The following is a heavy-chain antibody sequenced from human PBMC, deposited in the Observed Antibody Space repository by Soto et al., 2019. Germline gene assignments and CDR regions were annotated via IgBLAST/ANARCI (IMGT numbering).Heavy chain of an antibody. V-gene: IGHV3-15*07. Sequence: PGGSLRLSCAASGFTFSNAWMNWVRQAPGKGLEWVGRIKRKTDGGTTDYAAPVKGRFTISRDDSKNTLYLQMNSLKTEDTAVYYCTTFGPIFGVVIADYWGQGTLVTVSS. CDR2: IKRKTDGGTT. CDR1: GFTFSNAW. D-gene: IGHD3-3*02. CDR3: TTFGPIFGVVIADY. J-gene: IGHJ4*02.